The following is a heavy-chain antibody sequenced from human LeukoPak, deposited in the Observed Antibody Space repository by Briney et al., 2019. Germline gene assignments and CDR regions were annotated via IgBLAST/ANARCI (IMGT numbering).Heavy chain of an antibody. D-gene: IGHD7-27*01. J-gene: IGHJ2*01. V-gene: IGHV3-74*01. CDR3: ASFFLGSWYFDL. Sequence: GGSLRLSCAASGFTFSSYAMSWVRQAPGKGLVWVSRINSDGSSTSYADSVKGRFTISRDNAKNTLYLEMNSLRAEDTAVYYCASFFLGSWYFDLWGRGTLVTVSS. CDR1: GFTFSSYA. CDR2: INSDGSST.